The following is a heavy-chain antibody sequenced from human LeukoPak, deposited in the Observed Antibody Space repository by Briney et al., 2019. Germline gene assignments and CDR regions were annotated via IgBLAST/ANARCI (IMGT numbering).Heavy chain of an antibody. J-gene: IGHJ3*02. V-gene: IGHV3-64*01. D-gene: IGHD3-22*01. CDR1: GFTFSSYA. CDR3: ASHSSGYYYVWRAFDI. Sequence: GGSLRLSCAASGFTFSSYAMHWVRQAPGKGLEYVSAIGSNGVSTYYANSVKGRFTISRDNSKNTLYLQMGSLRAEDMAVYYCASHSSGYYYVWRAFDIWGQGTMVTVSS. CDR2: IGSNGVST.